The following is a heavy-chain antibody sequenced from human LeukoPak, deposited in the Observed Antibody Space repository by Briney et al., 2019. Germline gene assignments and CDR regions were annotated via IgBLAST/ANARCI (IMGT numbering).Heavy chain of an antibody. CDR1: GFTFSSYS. J-gene: IGHJ3*02. D-gene: IGHD6-13*01. CDR2: ISSSSSYI. Sequence: GGSLRLSCAASGFTFSSYSMNWVRQAPGKGLERVSSISSSSSYIYYADSVKGRFTISRDNAKNSLYLQMNSLRAEDTAVYYCARVERVIAAAGAFDIWGQGTMVTASS. V-gene: IGHV3-21*01. CDR3: ARVERVIAAAGAFDI.